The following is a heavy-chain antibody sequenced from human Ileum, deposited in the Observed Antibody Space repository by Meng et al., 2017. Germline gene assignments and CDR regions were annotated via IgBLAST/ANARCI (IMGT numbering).Heavy chain of an antibody. D-gene: IGHD3-22*01. CDR2: ISSSSSYI. J-gene: IGHJ4*02. CDR3: ARSSSGPIY. V-gene: IGHV3-21*01. CDR1: GFTFSSYS. Sequence: ELRLVESGGGLVKPGWSLRFSCEASGFTFSSYSMNWVRQAPGKGMEWVSSISSSSSYIYYADSVKGRFTISRDNARNSLYLQMNSLRAEDTAVYYCARSSSGPIYWGQGTLVTVAS.